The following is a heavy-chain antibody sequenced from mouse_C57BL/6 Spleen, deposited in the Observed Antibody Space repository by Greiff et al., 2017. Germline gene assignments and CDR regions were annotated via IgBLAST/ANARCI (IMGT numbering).Heavy chain of an antibody. CDR3: ARRAQATYYFDY. CDR2: IFPGSGST. D-gene: IGHD3-2*02. CDR1: GYTFTDYY. Sequence: VQGVESGPELVKPGASVKISCKASGYTFTDYYINWVKQRPGQGLEWIGWIFPGSGSTYYNEKFKGKATLTVDKSSSTAYMLLSSLTSEDSAVYFCARRAQATYYFDYWGQGTTLTVSS. V-gene: IGHV1-75*01. J-gene: IGHJ2*01.